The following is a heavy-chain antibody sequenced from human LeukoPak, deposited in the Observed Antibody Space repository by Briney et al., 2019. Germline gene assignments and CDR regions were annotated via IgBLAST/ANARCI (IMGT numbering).Heavy chain of an antibody. Sequence: GEALKISCKYCGYICTNYWIGWVRQMPGKGLEWMGIIYPCDSDTSYSPSLQGQIITAADKSISTVYLQWSRLKASDTAMYDCARTRDYGSSYNYMDVWGKGTTVTVSS. CDR3: ARTRDYGSSYNYMDV. CDR1: GYICTNYW. J-gene: IGHJ6*03. CDR2: IYPCDSDT. V-gene: IGHV5-51*01. D-gene: IGHD3-10*01.